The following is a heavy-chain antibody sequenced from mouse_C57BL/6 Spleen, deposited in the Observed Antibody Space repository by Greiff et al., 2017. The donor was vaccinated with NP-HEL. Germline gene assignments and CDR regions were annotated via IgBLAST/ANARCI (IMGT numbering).Heavy chain of an antibody. Sequence: QVQLQQSGAELARPGASVKMSCKASGYTFTSYTMYWVKQRPGQGLEWIGYINPSSGYTKCNQKIKDKATLTADKSSSTAYMQLSSLTSEDSAVYYCARSGYSLYYFDYWGQGTTLTVSS. CDR1: GYTFTSYT. V-gene: IGHV1-4*01. CDR3: ARSGYSLYYFDY. CDR2: INPSSGYT. J-gene: IGHJ2*01. D-gene: IGHD2-12*01.